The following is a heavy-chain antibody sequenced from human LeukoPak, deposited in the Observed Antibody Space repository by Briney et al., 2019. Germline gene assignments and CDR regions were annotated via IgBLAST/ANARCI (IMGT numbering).Heavy chain of an antibody. CDR1: GGAIISYY. D-gene: IGHD2-21*01. Sequence: SETLSLTCSVSGGAIISYYWSRIRQPAGKGPEWIGRIYPTGNTDYNPSLKTRVTMSTDLSKKQFSLRLRSVTAADTAVYYCARWKFYDSAGYSPGYYMDVWGKGTAVTVSS. V-gene: IGHV4-4*07. CDR2: IYPTGNT. J-gene: IGHJ6*03. CDR3: ARWKFYDSAGYSPGYYMDV.